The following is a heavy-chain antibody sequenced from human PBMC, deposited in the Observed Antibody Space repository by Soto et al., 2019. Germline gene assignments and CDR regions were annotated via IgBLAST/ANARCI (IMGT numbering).Heavy chain of an antibody. CDR3: ARGVTKAGPSDY. CDR2: IYYSGST. D-gene: IGHD4-4*01. J-gene: IGHJ4*02. CDR1: GGSNSSYC. Sequence: SETRSLTCPVSGGSNSSYCWSWIRQPPGKGLEWIGCIYYSGSTNYNPSLKSRVTISVDTSKNQFSLKLSSVTAADTAVYYCARGVTKAGPSDYCGLAPLVTVSS. V-gene: IGHV4-59*01.